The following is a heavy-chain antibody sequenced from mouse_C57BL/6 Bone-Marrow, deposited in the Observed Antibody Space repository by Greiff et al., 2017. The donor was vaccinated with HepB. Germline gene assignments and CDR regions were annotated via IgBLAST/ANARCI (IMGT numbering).Heavy chain of an antibody. Sequence: LVESGAELVRPGASVKLSCTASGFNIKDYYMHWVKQRPEQGLEWIGWIDPENGATDYASKFQGKATITADTSSNTAYLQLSSLTSEDTAVYYCTTSLLRQYQLRVWAMGGWGKVASVTV. CDR1: GFNIKDYY. CDR2: IDPENGAT. CDR3: TTSLLRQYQLRVWAMGG. V-gene: IGHV14-4*01. D-gene: IGHD1-1*01. J-gene: IGHJ4*01.